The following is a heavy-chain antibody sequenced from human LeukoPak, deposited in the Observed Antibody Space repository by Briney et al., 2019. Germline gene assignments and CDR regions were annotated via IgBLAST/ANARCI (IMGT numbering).Heavy chain of an antibody. D-gene: IGHD2-21*01. J-gene: IGHJ3*02. CDR3: ARAMRVEIAFDI. V-gene: IGHV4-59*01. CDR2: IYYSGST. CDR1: GGSISSYY. Sequence: PSETLSLTCTVSGGSISSYYWSWIRQPPGKGLEWIGYIYYSGSTNYNPSLKSRVTISVDTSKNQFSLKLSPVTAADTAVYYCARAMRVEIAFDIWGQGTMVTVSS.